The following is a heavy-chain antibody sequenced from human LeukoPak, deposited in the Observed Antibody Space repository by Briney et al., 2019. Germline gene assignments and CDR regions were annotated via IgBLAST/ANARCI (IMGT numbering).Heavy chain of an antibody. CDR2: IYYSGST. CDR1: GGSISSYY. Sequence: SETLSLTCTVSGGSISSYYWSWIRQLPGKGPEWIGYIYYSGSTNYNPSLKSRVTISVDTSKNQFSLKLSSVTAADTAVYYCARGVYSSSDFDYWGQGTLVTVSS. D-gene: IGHD6-6*01. J-gene: IGHJ4*02. CDR3: ARGVYSSSDFDY. V-gene: IGHV4-59*01.